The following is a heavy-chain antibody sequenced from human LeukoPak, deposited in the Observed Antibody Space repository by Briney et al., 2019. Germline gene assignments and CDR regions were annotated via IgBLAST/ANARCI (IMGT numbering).Heavy chain of an antibody. Sequence: GGSLRLSCAASGFTFSSYSMNWVRQAPGKGLEWVSSISSSSSYIYYADSVKGRFTISRDNAKNSLYLKMNSLRAEDTAVYYCARDSGWGSSNWFAPWGQGTLVTVSS. CDR1: GFTFSSYS. D-gene: IGHD3-16*01. V-gene: IGHV3-21*01. J-gene: IGHJ5*02. CDR2: ISSSSSYI. CDR3: ARDSGWGSSNWFAP.